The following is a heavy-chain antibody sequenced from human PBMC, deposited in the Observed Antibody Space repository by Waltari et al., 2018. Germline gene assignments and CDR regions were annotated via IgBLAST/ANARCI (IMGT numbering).Heavy chain of an antibody. CDR1: GLRFDTYG. D-gene: IGHD2-8*02. V-gene: IGHV3-23*01. J-gene: IGHJ4*02. CDR2: IGGGGAGI. CDR3: ATSLGYSTGWYDFSVDY. Sequence: EVELSQAGGGLARTGESLRLSCVASGLRFDTYGMTWVRQGPGKGRAWIANIGGGGAGIQYADSVRGRVSISRDNSRNTLYLQMDSLRVDDTAVYYCATSLGYSTGWYDFSVDYWGQGAPVTVSP.